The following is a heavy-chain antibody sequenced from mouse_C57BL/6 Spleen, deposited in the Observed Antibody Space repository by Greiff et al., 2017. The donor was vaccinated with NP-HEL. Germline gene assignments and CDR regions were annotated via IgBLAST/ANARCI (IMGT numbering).Heavy chain of an antibody. V-gene: IGHV14-2*01. CDR2: IDPEGGDT. CDR3: AHYYARREDYYAMDY. CDR1: GFNFTDYY. Sequence: EVQLQQSGAELVKPGASVKLSCTASGFNFTDYYMHWVKQRTEQGLAWIGRIDPEGGDTNYAAKFQGKATITADKSSNTAYLQLSSLTSEDTAVYYWAHYYARREDYYAMDYWGQGTSVTVSS. J-gene: IGHJ4*01. D-gene: IGHD1-1*01.